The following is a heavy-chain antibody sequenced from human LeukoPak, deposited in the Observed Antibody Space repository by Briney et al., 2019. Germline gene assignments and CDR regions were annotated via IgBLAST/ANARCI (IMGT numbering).Heavy chain of an antibody. D-gene: IGHD3-16*01. J-gene: IGHJ6*02. CDR1: GGTFSSYA. CDR3: ARDPLDTGEGGLPRAYYYYGMDV. V-gene: IGHV1-69*04. Sequence: GASVKVSCKASGGTFSSYAISWVRQAPGQGLEWMGRIIPIFGIANYAQKFQGRVTITADKSTSTAYMELSSLRSEDTAVYYCARDPLDTGEGGLPRAYYYYGMDVWGQGTTVTVSS. CDR2: IIPIFGIA.